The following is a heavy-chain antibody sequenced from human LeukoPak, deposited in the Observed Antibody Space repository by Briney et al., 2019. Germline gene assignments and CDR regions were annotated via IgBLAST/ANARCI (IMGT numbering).Heavy chain of an antibody. CDR2: IKSKTDGGTT. CDR3: TQGRDTSRQFDY. D-gene: IGHD2-21*01. CDR1: GFTFSNAW. V-gene: IGHV3-15*01. Sequence: GGSLRLSCAASGFTFSNAWMSWVRQAPGKGLEWVGRIKSKTDGGTTDYAAPVKGRFTISRDDSKNTLYLQMNSLKTEDTAVYYCTQGRDTSRQFDYWGQGTLVTVSS. J-gene: IGHJ4*02.